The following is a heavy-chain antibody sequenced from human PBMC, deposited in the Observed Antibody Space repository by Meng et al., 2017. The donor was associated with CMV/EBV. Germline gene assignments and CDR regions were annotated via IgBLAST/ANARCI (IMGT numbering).Heavy chain of an antibody. D-gene: IGHD2-2*01. CDR1: GFTFSGSA. Sequence: GGSLRLSCAASGFTFSGSAMHWVRQASGKGLEWVGRIRDKAHNYATTYAASVKGRFTISRDDSKNTAYLQMNSLKTEDTAVYYCAKGDGLDQLQGPLVDYWGQGTLVTVSS. CDR3: AKGDGLDQLQGPLVDY. J-gene: IGHJ4*02. V-gene: IGHV3-73*01. CDR2: IRDKAHNYAT.